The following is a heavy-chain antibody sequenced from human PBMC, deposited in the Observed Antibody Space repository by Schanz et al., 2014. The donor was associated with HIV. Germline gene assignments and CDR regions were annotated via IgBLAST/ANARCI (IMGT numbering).Heavy chain of an antibody. CDR3: ANSGYCTSGICYTRGNGMDV. CDR2: VYSGGSS. CDR1: GGSISGYY. V-gene: IGHV4-4*07. J-gene: IGHJ6*02. Sequence: QVQLQESGPGLVKPSETLSLTCTVSGGSISGYYWTWIRQPAGRGLEWIGRVYSGGSSNYNPSLRSRVTISVDTSKNQFSLKLSSVTAADTAVYYCANSGYCTSGICYTRGNGMDVWGQGTTVTVSS. D-gene: IGHD2-8*01.